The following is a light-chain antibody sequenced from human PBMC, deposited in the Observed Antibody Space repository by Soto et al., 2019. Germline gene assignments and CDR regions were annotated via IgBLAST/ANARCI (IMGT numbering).Light chain of an antibody. CDR2: DAS. J-gene: IGKJ2*01. CDR1: QSITGW. V-gene: IGKV1-5*01. Sequence: DIQMTQSPSTLSASVGDRVTITCRASQSITGWLAWYQQKPGKAPKLLIYDASSLESGVPSRFSGSGSGTEYTLTITTLQTDDSATYYCQQYKNMYTFGQGTKLEIK. CDR3: QQYKNMYT.